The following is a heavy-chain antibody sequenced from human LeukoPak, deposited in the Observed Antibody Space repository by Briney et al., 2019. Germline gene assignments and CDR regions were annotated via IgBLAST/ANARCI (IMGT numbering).Heavy chain of an antibody. V-gene: IGHV4-59*01. Sequence: SETLSLTCAVYGGSFSGYYWSWIRQPPGKGLEWIGYIYYSGSTNYNPSLKSRVTISVDTSKNQFSLKLSSVTAADTAVYYCARLSSCGADYWGQGTLVTVSS. CDR2: IYYSGST. CDR3: ARLSSCGADY. D-gene: IGHD6-13*01. CDR1: GGSFSGYY. J-gene: IGHJ4*02.